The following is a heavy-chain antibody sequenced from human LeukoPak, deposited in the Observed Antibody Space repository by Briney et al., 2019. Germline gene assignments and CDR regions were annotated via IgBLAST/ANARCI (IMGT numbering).Heavy chain of an antibody. D-gene: IGHD2-8*01. CDR3: AADGKFEGVGYYYMDV. V-gene: IGHV1-58*02. Sequence: GTSVKVSSKASGFTFTSSAMQWVRQARGQRLEWIGWIVVGSGNTNYAQKFQERVTITRDMSTSTAYMELRSLRSEDTAVYYCAADGKFEGVGYYYMDVWGKGTTVTVSS. CDR2: IVVGSGNT. J-gene: IGHJ6*03. CDR1: GFTFTSSA.